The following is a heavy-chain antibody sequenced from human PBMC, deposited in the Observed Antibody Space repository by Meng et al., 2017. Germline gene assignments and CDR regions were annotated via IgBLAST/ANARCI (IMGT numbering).Heavy chain of an antibody. CDR3: ARVPTYYYDSSGYYLFDY. CDR2: INHSGST. CDR1: GGSFSGYY. J-gene: IGHJ4*02. D-gene: IGHD3-22*01. V-gene: IGHV4-34*01. Sequence: QGQLTQWGAGLLKPSAPLSLTCAGYGGSFSGYYWSWIRQPPGKGLEWIGEINHSGSTNYNPSLKSRVTISVDTSKNQFSLKLSSVTAADTAVYYCARVPTYYYDSSGYYLFDYWGQGTLVTVSS.